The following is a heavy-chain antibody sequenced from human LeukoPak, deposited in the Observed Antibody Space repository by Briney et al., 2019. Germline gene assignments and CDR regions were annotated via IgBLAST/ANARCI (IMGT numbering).Heavy chain of an antibody. V-gene: IGHV4-39*07. CDR2: IYYSGST. J-gene: IGHJ4*02. CDR1: GVSISSSNSY. CDR3: ARHGGGSGSYYPVVGY. Sequence: PSETLSLTCTVSGVSISSSNSYWGWIRQPPGKGLEWIGSIYYSGSTYYNPSLKSRVTISVDTSKNQFSLKLSSVTAADTAVYYCARHGGGSGSYYPVVGYWGQGTLVTVSS. D-gene: IGHD3-10*01.